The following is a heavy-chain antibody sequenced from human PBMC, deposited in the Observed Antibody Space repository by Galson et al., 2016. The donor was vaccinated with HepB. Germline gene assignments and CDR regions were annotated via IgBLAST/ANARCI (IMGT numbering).Heavy chain of an antibody. J-gene: IGHJ3*01. CDR2: INAGNGNT. V-gene: IGHV1-3*01. Sequence: CKASGYTFSNYAVHWVRQAPGQTFEWMGWINAGNGNTKYSQKFQDRVTLTRDTSATTLYMQLSSLRSEDTAVYYCARAAYCSSSSCSDAFDVWGQGTMVTVSS. CDR1: GYTFSNYA. CDR3: ARAAYCSSSSCSDAFDV. D-gene: IGHD2-2*01.